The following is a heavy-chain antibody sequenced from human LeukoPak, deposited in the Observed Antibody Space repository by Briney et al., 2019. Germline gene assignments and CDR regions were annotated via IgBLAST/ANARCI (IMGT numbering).Heavy chain of an antibody. Sequence: PGGSLRLSCVASGFTFSDYEMNWVRQAPGKGPEWISYITNSGGDIYYADSVKGRFTTSRDNAKDSLFLQMSSLRDEDTGVYYCARGFTMSRGPLPGYWGQGILVSVTS. CDR2: ITNSGGDI. J-gene: IGHJ4*02. D-gene: IGHD3-10*01. V-gene: IGHV3-48*03. CDR1: GFTFSDYE. CDR3: ARGFTMSRGPLPGY.